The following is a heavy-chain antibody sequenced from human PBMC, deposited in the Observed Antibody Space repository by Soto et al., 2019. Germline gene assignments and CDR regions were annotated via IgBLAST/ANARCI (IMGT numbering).Heavy chain of an antibody. V-gene: IGHV4-4*02. CDR2: IYHSGST. D-gene: IGHD2-2*01. CDR1: GGSISSNKW. J-gene: IGHJ6*02. Sequence: SETLSLTCAVYGGSISSNKWWSWVRQPPGKGLEWIGEIYHSGSTNYNPSLKSRVTISLDKSKNQCSLKLTSVTAADSAVYYCARDDHIVVVPTSLGAMDVWGQGTTVTVSS. CDR3: ARDDHIVVVPTSLGAMDV.